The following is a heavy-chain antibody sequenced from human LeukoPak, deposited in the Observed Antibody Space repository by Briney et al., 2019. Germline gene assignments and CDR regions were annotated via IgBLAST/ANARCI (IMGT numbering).Heavy chain of an antibody. Sequence: SETLSLTCTVSGGSMSGYYWSWIRQPPGKGLEWIGYVHYSGTTNYNPSLKSRVTISLDTSRNQFSLKLRSVTTADTAVYYCARRRVYSGSGEFDFWGQGTLVTVSS. CDR3: ARRRVYSGSGEFDF. CDR1: GGSMSGYY. CDR2: VHYSGTT. V-gene: IGHV4-59*01. J-gene: IGHJ4*02. D-gene: IGHD5-12*01.